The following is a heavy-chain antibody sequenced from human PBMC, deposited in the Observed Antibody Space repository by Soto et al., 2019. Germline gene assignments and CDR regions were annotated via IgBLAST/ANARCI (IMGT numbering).Heavy chain of an antibody. CDR2: IIPILGIA. D-gene: IGHD2-2*01. V-gene: IGHV1-69*02. J-gene: IGHJ5*02. CDR3: ARGERYDTSGWFDP. Sequence: QVQLVQSGAEVKKPGSSVKVSCKASGGTFSSYTISWVRQAPGQGLEWMGRIIPILGIANYAQKFQGRVTITADKSTSTAHMELSSLRSEDTAVYYCARGERYDTSGWFDPWGQGTLVTVSS. CDR1: GGTFSSYT.